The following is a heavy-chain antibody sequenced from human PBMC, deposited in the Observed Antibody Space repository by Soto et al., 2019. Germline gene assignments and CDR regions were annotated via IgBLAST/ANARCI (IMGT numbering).Heavy chain of an antibody. CDR2: IYPVDSDT. J-gene: IGHJ4*02. D-gene: IGHD3-10*01. Sequence: GESLKISCXASGYSFTSYWIGWVRQMPGKGLEWMGIIYPVDSDTRYSPSFQGQVTISADKSINTAYLQWSSLEASDTAMYYCARQGTTYGPDYWGQGTLVTVSS. CDR1: GYSFTSYW. CDR3: ARQGTTYGPDY. V-gene: IGHV5-51*01.